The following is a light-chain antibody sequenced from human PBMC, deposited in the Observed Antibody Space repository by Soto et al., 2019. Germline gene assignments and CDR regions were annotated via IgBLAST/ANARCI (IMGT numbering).Light chain of an antibody. V-gene: IGLV2-14*01. J-gene: IGLJ1*01. Sequence: QSALTQPAAVSGSPAQSITISCTGTNSDVGGYNYVSWYQQHPGKAHKLMIFDVSNRPSGVSNRFSGSKSGNTASLTISGLQAEGEADYYCTSWTTSNSYVFGTGTKVTVL. CDR1: NSDVGGYNY. CDR2: DVS. CDR3: TSWTTSNSYV.